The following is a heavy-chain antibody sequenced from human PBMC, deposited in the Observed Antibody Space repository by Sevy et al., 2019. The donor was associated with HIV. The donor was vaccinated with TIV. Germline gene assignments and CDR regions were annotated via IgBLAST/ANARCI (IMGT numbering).Heavy chain of an antibody. CDR2: IYSGGRT. D-gene: IGHD1-26*01. J-gene: IGHJ3*02. CDR1: GFTVSSNY. CDR3: ARAEGSIVGAHDAFDI. Sequence: GGSLRLSCAASGFTVSSNYMSWVRQAPGKGLEWVSVIYSGGRTYYADSVKGRFNISRDNSKNTLYLQMNSLRAEDTAVYYCARAEGSIVGAHDAFDIWGQGTMVTVSS. V-gene: IGHV3-53*01.